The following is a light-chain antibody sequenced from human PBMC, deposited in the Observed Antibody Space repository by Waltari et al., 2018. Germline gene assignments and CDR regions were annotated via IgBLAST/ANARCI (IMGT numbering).Light chain of an antibody. J-gene: IGLJ3*02. V-gene: IGLV1-47*01. Sequence: QSVLTQPPSVSGTPGQRVTISCSVCSPTLGSNYVPWYPQFPGPAPPVRISRSTQRPSGVPDRFSGSKSGTSASLAISGLRSEDEGDYYCAAWDDRLSGWVFGGGTKLTVL. CDR3: AAWDDRLSGWV. CDR1: SPTLGSNY. CDR2: RST.